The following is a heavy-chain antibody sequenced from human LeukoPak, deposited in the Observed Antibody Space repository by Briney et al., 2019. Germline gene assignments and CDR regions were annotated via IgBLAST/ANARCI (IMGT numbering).Heavy chain of an antibody. J-gene: IGHJ5*02. D-gene: IGHD3-10*01. CDR3: ARRALLVNWFDP. CDR2: IYSGST. Sequence: PSETLSLTCTVSGGSISSSSYYWGWIRQPPGKGLEWIGSIYSGSTYYNPSLKSRVTISVDTSKNQFSLKLSSVTAADTAVYYCARRALLVNWFDPWGQGTLVTVSS. CDR1: GGSISSSSYY. V-gene: IGHV4-39*01.